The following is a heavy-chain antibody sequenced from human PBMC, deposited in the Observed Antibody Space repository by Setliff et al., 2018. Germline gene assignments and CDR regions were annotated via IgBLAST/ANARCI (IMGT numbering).Heavy chain of an antibody. Sequence: ASVKVSCKASGYTFTSFGISWVREAPGQGLEWMGWISASNVDTVKQPFLKSRVTISIDTSKTQFSLGLSSVIVADSATYYCVRVRVVQGYYEFDSWGQGALVTVSS. CDR3: VRVRVVQGYYEFDS. CDR2: ISASNVDT. D-gene: IGHD3-16*01. V-gene: IGHV1-18*01. J-gene: IGHJ4*02. CDR1: GYTFTSFG.